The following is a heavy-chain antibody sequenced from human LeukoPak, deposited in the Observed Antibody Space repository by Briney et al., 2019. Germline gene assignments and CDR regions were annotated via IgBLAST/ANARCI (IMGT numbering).Heavy chain of an antibody. V-gene: IGHV1-2*02. J-gene: IGHJ4*02. CDR1: GYRFISNY. CDR3: AREGSYCVGGDCYSFDF. D-gene: IGHD2-21*02. CDR2: MHPGNGNT. Sequence: ASVKVSCKASGYRFISNYIQWVRQAPGLGPEWMGWMHPGNGNTRYAEKFQGRVTMTRDTSINTAYMDLSSLRSDDTAVYYCAREGSYCVGGDCYSFDFWGLGTLITVSS.